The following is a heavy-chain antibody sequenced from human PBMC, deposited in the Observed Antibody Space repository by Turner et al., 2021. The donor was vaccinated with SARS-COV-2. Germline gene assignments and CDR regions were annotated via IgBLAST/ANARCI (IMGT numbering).Heavy chain of an antibody. CDR3: ARDGYSSSSIGYNWFDP. V-gene: IGHV3-30-3*01. J-gene: IGHJ5*02. Sequence: QVQLVESGGGVVQPGRSLRLSCAASGFTFSSYAMHWVRQAAGKGLEWVAVISYDRNNKYYADSVKGRFTNSRDNSKNTLYLQMNSLRAEDTAVYYCARDGYSSSSIGYNWFDPWGQGTLVTVSS. D-gene: IGHD6-6*01. CDR1: GFTFSSYA. CDR2: ISYDRNNK.